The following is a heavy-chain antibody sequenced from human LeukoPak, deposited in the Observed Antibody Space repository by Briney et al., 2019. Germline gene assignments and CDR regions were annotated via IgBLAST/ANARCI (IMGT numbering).Heavy chain of an antibody. Sequence: PGGSLRLSCAASGFTFSSYAMNWVRQAPGKGLEWVSHTSGNGGSTYYADSVKGRFTIPRDNSKNTLYLQMNSLRAEDTAVYYCAKSGVRGATTDYFDYWGQGTLVTVSS. CDR2: TSGNGGST. V-gene: IGHV3-23*01. CDR1: GFTFSSYA. CDR3: AKSGVRGATTDYFDY. D-gene: IGHD1-26*01. J-gene: IGHJ4*02.